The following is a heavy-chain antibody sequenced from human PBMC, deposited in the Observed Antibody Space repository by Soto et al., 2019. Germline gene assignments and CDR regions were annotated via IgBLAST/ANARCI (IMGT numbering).Heavy chain of an antibody. CDR1: GGTFSSYA. D-gene: IGHD5-12*01. Sequence: SVKVSCKASGGTFSSYAISWVRQAPGQGLEWMGGIIPIFGTANYAQKFQGRVTITADESTSTAYMELSSLRSEDTAVYYCASPTTRTDGYNWGAFDYWGQGTLVTVSS. CDR2: IIPIFGTA. V-gene: IGHV1-69*13. J-gene: IGHJ4*02. CDR3: ASPTTRTDGYNWGAFDY.